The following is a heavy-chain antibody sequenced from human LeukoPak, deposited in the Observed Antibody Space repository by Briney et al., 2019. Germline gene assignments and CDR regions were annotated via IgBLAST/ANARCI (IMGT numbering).Heavy chain of an antibody. D-gene: IGHD3-22*01. Sequence: PGQSLRLSCEASGFTFTSYGMHWVRQAPGKGLEWVAAIWYDGSNKYYSDSLKGRFTISRDNSKSTLYLQMYSLRVEDTAVYHCARSGGDFYDSSGYGVIDYWGRGTLVTVSS. V-gene: IGHV3-33*01. CDR2: IWYDGSNK. CDR1: GFTFTSYG. CDR3: ARSGGDFYDSSGYGVIDY. J-gene: IGHJ4*02.